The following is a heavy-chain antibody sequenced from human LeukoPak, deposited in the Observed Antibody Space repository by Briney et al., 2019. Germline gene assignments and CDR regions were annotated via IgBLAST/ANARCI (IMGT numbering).Heavy chain of an antibody. CDR1: GYTFTNYW. J-gene: IGHJ4*02. V-gene: IGHV5-51*01. CDR2: IYPGDSDT. D-gene: IGHD4-23*01. CDR3: ARLFILNSEGLYYFDY. Sequence: GESLKISCKGSGYTFTNYWLGWVRQMPGKGLESMGIIYPGDSDTRYSPSFQGQVTISADKSISTAYLQWSSLKASDTAIYYCARLFILNSEGLYYFDYWGQGTLVTVSS.